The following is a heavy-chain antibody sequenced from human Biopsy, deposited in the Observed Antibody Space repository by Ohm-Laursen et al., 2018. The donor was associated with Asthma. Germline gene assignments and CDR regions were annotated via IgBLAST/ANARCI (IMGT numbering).Heavy chain of an antibody. CDR1: GFTLSSYV. CDR2: ISFDPLNK. V-gene: IGHV3-30*03. D-gene: IGHD1-1*01. Sequence: SLRLSCTASGFTLSSYVMHWVRQAPGKGLDWVALISFDPLNKQYADWVRGRFTVSRGSSKNTLYLQMNSLRAEDTAVYYCARDLGTTRMDVWGQGTTVTVSS. J-gene: IGHJ6*02. CDR3: ARDLGTTRMDV.